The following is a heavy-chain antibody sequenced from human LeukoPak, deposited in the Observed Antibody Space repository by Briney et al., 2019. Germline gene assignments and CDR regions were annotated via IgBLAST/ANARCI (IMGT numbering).Heavy chain of an antibody. Sequence: HPGGSLRLSCAASGLTFRRYGMHWVRQAPGKGLEWVSTISGSGDSTYYADSVKGRFAISRDNSKNTLYLQMISLRAEDTAVYYCARDAWDLNWCFDNWGQGTLVTVSS. J-gene: IGHJ4*02. V-gene: IGHV3-23*01. CDR1: GLTFRRYG. CDR3: ARDAWDLNWCFDN. D-gene: IGHD1-26*01. CDR2: ISGSGDST.